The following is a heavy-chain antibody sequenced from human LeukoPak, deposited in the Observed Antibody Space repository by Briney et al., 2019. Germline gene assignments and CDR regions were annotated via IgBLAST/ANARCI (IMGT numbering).Heavy chain of an antibody. V-gene: IGHV3-33*08. D-gene: IGHD6-13*01. CDR3: ARGPQYSSSYDY. CDR2: IWYDGSNK. CDR1: GITFRSYG. Sequence: GGSLRLSCAASGITFRSYGMHWVRQAPGKGLEWVAVIWYDGSNKYYADSVKGRFTISRDNSKNTLYLQMNSLRAEDTAAYYCARGPQYSSSYDYWGQGTLVIVSS. J-gene: IGHJ4*02.